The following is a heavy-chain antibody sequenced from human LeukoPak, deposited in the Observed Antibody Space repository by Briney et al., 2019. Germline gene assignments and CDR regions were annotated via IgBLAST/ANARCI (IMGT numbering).Heavy chain of an antibody. D-gene: IGHD3-22*01. CDR1: GGSVTSSSYY. V-gene: IGHV3-23*01. J-gene: IGHJ4*02. CDR2: ISGSGGST. CDR3: AKTPAVDWGTMIVVVITTHFDY. Sequence: PSETLSLTCSVSGGSVTSSSYYWGWVRQAPGKGLEWVSAISGSGGSTYYADSVKGRFTISRDNSKNTLYLQMNSLRAEDTAVYYCAKTPAVDWGTMIVVVITTHFDYWGQGTLVTVSS.